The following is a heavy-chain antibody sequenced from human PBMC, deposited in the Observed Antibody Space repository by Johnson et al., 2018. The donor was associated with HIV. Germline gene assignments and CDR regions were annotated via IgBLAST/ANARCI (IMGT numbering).Heavy chain of an antibody. CDR2: IWYDGSNK. V-gene: IGHV3-33*08. CDR3: ARMGGRSRWAFDI. Sequence: QMLLVQSGGGVVQPGRSLRLSCAASGFTFSSYAMHWVRQAPGKGLEWVAVIWYDGSNKYYADSVKGRFTISRDNSKNTLYLQMNSLRAEDTAVYYCARMGGRSRWAFDIWGQGTMVTVSS. J-gene: IGHJ3*02. CDR1: GFTFSSYA. D-gene: IGHD3-16*01.